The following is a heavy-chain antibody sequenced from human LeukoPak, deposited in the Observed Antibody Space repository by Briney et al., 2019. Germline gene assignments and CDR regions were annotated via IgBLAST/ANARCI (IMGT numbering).Heavy chain of an antibody. CDR3: ARERSITIFRVVIPRHLDY. CDR1: GGTFSSYA. Sequence: GASVKVSCKASGGTFSSYAISWVRQAPRQGLEWMGRIIPIFGTANYAQKFQGRVTITTDESTSTAYMELSSPRSEDTAVYYCARERSITIFRVVIPRHLDYWGQGTLVTVSS. D-gene: IGHD3-3*01. J-gene: IGHJ4*02. CDR2: IIPIFGTA. V-gene: IGHV1-69*05.